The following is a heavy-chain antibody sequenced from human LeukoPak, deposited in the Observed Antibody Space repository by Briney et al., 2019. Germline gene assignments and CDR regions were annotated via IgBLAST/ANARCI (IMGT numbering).Heavy chain of an antibody. CDR2: IIHSGGT. CDR1: GGSFSGYY. D-gene: IGHD3-22*01. V-gene: IGHV4-34*12. J-gene: IGHJ4*02. Sequence: PSETLSLTCAVYGGSFSGYYWSWIRQTPERGLEWIGEIIHSGGTNWNPSLKSRVTISVDTSKNQFSLKLSSVTAADTAVYYCARAVESSVRFDFWGQGILVTVSS. CDR3: ARAVESSVRFDF.